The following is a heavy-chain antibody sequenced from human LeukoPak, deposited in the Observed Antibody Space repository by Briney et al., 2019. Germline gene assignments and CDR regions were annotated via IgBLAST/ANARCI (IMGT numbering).Heavy chain of an antibody. CDR2: INPNSGGT. CDR3: ARPGEYSGSYPDAFDI. Sequence: ASVKVSCKASGYTFTGYYMHWVRQAPGQGLEWMGWINPNSGGTNYAQKFQGRVTMTRDKSISKAYMELSRLRSDDTAVYYCARPGEYSGSYPDAFDIWGQGTMVTVSS. J-gene: IGHJ3*02. CDR1: GYTFTGYY. D-gene: IGHD1-26*01. V-gene: IGHV1-2*02.